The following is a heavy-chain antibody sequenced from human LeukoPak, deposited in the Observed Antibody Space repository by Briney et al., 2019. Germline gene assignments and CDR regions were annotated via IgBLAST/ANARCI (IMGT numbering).Heavy chain of an antibody. V-gene: IGHV4-38-2*02. CDR3: ARMDTTVPEGFFYYGMDV. Sequence: LETLSLTCTVSGYSISSSYYWGWIRQPPGKGLEWIGSIYYSGSTYYNPSLKSRVTISVDTSKNQFSLKLSSVTAADTAVYYCARMDTTVPEGFFYYGMDVWGQGTTVTVSS. D-gene: IGHD5-24*01. J-gene: IGHJ6*02. CDR2: IYYSGST. CDR1: GYSISSSYY.